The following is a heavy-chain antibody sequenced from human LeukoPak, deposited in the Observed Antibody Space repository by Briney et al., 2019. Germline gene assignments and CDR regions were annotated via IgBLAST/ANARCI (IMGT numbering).Heavy chain of an antibody. CDR3: ATSLLWFGELLFLLDY. Sequence: GASVKVSCKVSGYTLTELSMHWVRQAPGKGLEWMGGFDPEDGETIYAQKFQGRVTMTEDTSTDTAYMELSSLRSEDTAVYYCATSLLWFGELLFLLDYWGQGTLVTVSS. CDR1: GYTLTELS. J-gene: IGHJ4*02. V-gene: IGHV1-24*01. D-gene: IGHD3-10*01. CDR2: FDPEDGET.